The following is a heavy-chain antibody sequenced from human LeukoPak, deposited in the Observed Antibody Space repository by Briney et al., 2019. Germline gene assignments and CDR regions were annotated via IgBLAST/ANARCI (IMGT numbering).Heavy chain of an antibody. D-gene: IGHD2-2*01. CDR3: ARTPQYCSSTSCYDTHLDY. Sequence: GGSLRLSCAASGFTVSSNYMSWVRQAPGKGLEWVALIWYDGTNKYYADSVKGRFTISRDNSKNTLYLQMNSLRAEDTAVYYCARTPQYCSSTSCYDTHLDYWGQGTLVTVSS. J-gene: IGHJ4*02. V-gene: IGHV3-33*08. CDR1: GFTVSSNY. CDR2: IWYDGTNK.